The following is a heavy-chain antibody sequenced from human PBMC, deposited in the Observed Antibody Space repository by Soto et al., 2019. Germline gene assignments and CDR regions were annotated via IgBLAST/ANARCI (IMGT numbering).Heavy chain of an antibody. J-gene: IGHJ3*02. CDR1: GFTFSPYA. CDR3: AKDPNGNYVGAFDM. V-gene: IGHV3-23*01. CDR2: ISSSGDST. Sequence: GGSLRLSCVASGFTFSPYAMSWVRQAPGKGLEWVSGISSSGDSTYYADSVKGRFTISRDNSKNMLYLQMSSLRADDTALYYCAKDPNGNYVGAFDMRGHGTMVTVSS. D-gene: IGHD1-7*01.